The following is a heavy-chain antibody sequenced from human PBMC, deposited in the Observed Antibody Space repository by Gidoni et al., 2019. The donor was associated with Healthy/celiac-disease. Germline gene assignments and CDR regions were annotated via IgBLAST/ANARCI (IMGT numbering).Heavy chain of an antibody. Sequence: QVQLVESGGGLVQPGRSLRLSFAAYGFPVIVYGMHWVRQAPGKGLEWVAVIWYDGSNKYYADSVKGRFTISRDNSKNTLYLQMNSLRAEDTAVYYCARDHGVTTLPRFDYWGQGTLVTVSS. CDR3: ARDHGVTTLPRFDY. D-gene: IGHD2-21*02. CDR1: GFPVIVYG. J-gene: IGHJ4*02. V-gene: IGHV3-33*01. CDR2: IWYDGSNK.